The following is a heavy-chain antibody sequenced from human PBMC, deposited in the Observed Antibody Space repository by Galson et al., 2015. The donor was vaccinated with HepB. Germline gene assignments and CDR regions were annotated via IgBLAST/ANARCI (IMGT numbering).Heavy chain of an antibody. CDR3: ATAPRSGSYYYDSSGLEGAFDI. D-gene: IGHD3-22*01. CDR1: GHTLTELS. CDR2: FDPEDGET. Sequence: SVKVSCKVSGHTLTELSMHWVRQAPGKGLEWMGGFDPEDGETIYAQKFQGRVTMTEDTSTDTAYMELSSLRSEDTAVYYCATAPRSGSYYYDSSGLEGAFDIWGQGTMVTVSS. V-gene: IGHV1-24*01. J-gene: IGHJ3*02.